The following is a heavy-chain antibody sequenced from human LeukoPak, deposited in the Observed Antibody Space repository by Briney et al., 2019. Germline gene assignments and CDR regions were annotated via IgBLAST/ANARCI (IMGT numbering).Heavy chain of an antibody. V-gene: IGHV3-48*01. CDR3: AKRVVGASTSEYFQH. D-gene: IGHD1-26*01. CDR2: ISSSSSTI. CDR1: GFTFSTYS. Sequence: PGGSLRLSCAASGFTFSTYSMNWVRQAPGKGLEWVSYISSSSSTIYYADSVKGRFTISRDNAKNSLYLQMNSLRVEDTAVYYCAKRVVGASTSEYFQHWGQGTRVTVSS. J-gene: IGHJ1*01.